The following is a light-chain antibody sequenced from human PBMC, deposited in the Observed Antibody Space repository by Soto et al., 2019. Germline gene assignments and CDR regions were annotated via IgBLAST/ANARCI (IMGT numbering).Light chain of an antibody. Sequence: EIVMTQSPATLSVSPWERATLSCRASQSVSNNYLAWYQQKPGQAPRLLIYGASNRATGIPDRFSGSGSGTDFTLTINSLQSEDFAVYYCQPYNNWPLTFGGGTKVDIK. CDR2: GAS. V-gene: IGKV3D-15*01. CDR1: QSVSNN. J-gene: IGKJ4*01. CDR3: QPYNNWPLT.